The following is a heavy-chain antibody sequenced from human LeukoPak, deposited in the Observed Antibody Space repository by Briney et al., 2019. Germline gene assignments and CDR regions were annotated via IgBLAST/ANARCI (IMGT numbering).Heavy chain of an antibody. CDR3: ARTKAYGGVDY. Sequence: GRSLRLSCAASGFTFSSYGMHWVRQAPGKGLEWVAVIWYDGGNKYYADSVKGRFTISRDNAKNSLYLQMNSLRAEDTAVYYCARTKAYGGVDYWGQGTLVTVSS. V-gene: IGHV3-33*03. CDR2: IWYDGGNK. J-gene: IGHJ4*02. D-gene: IGHD4-23*01. CDR1: GFTFSSYG.